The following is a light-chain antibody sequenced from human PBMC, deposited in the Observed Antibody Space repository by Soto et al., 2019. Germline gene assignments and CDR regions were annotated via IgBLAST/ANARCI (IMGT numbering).Light chain of an antibody. V-gene: IGKV1-39*01. CDR3: QQSYSNLMYT. CDR1: QSISSY. CDR2: AAS. Sequence: DIQMTQSPSSLSASVGDRVTITCRSSQSISSYLNWYKQKPGKAPKLLIYAASSVQIGVPSRFSGSGSGTDFTLTISNLQPEYFATDYCQQSYSNLMYTFGQGTKLEIK. J-gene: IGKJ2*01.